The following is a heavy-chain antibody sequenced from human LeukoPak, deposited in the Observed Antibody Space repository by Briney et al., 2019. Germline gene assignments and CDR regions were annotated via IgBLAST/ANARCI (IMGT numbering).Heavy chain of an antibody. V-gene: IGHV1-8*02. CDR1: GYTFTGYY. D-gene: IGHD6-6*01. Sequence: ASVKVSCKASGYTFTGYYIHWVRQATGQGLEWMGWMNPNSGNTGYAQKFQGRVTMTRNTSISTAYMELSSLRSEDTAVYYCARYSSSSGSDYWGQGTLVTVSS. CDR3: ARYSSSSGSDY. J-gene: IGHJ4*02. CDR2: MNPNSGNT.